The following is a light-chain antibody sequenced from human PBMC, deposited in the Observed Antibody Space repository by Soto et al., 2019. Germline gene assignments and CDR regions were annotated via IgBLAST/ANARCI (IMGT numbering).Light chain of an antibody. CDR1: QSVSSSY. Sequence: EIVLTQSPGTLSLSPGERATLSCRASQSVSSSYLAWYQQKPGQAPRLLIYGASSRATGIPDRFSGSGSGTDFTLTISRLKPEDFAVYYCQQYGISPIFTFGPGTKVDIK. V-gene: IGKV3-20*01. CDR3: QQYGISPIFT. J-gene: IGKJ3*01. CDR2: GAS.